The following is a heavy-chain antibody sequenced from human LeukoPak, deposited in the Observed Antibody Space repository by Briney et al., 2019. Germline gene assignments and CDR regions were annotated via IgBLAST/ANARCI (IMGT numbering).Heavy chain of an antibody. V-gene: IGHV1-2*02. Sequence: ASVKVSCKASGYTFTGYYMHWVRQAPGQGLEWMGWINPNSGGTNYAQKFQGRVTMTRDTSISTAYMELSRLRSDDTAVCYCARLRFLEWLLVDPWGQGTLVTVSS. J-gene: IGHJ5*02. CDR3: ARLRFLEWLLVDP. D-gene: IGHD3-3*01. CDR1: GYTFTGYY. CDR2: INPNSGGT.